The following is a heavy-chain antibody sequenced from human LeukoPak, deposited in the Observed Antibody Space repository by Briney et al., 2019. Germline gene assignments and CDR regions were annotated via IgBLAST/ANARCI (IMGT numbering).Heavy chain of an antibody. D-gene: IGHD5-18*01. CDR3: ARTINGFSYGYPDDY. CDR1: GGSVSSGRYY. CDR2: VYYSGCT. V-gene: IGHV4-61*01. J-gene: IGHJ4*02. Sequence: SETLSLTCTVSGGSVSSGRYYWSWIRQPPGKGLEWIGNVYYSGCTNYNPSLKSRVTISVDTSTNQFSLKLRSVAAADTAVYYCARTINGFSYGYPDDYWGQGTLVNVSS.